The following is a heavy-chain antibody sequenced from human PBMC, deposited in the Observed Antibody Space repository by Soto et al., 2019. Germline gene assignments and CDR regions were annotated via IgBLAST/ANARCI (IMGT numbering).Heavy chain of an antibody. V-gene: IGHV4-31*03. D-gene: IGHD3-22*01. J-gene: IGHJ3*02. CDR2: IYYSGYT. CDR3: ERQILDSSGTFMRPPDAFDI. Sequence: SETLSLTCIVSGDSISDGYYWTWIRQHPGKGLEWIGYIYYSGYTYYNPSLQSRVTISVDTSKNHFSLVLNSVTAADTAVYYCERQILDSSGTFMRPPDAFDICGQRTMVTVSS. CDR1: GDSISDGYY.